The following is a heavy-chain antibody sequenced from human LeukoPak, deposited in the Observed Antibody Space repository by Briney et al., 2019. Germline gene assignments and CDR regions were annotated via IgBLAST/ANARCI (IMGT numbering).Heavy chain of an antibody. CDR3: AREGPYSGSYYVFY. Sequence: PSETLSLTCTVSGYSISSGYYWGWIRQPPGKGLEWIGSIYHSGSTYYNPSLKSRVTISVDTSKNQFSLKLSSVTAADTAVYYCAREGPYSGSYYVFYWGQGTLVTVSS. V-gene: IGHV4-38-2*02. J-gene: IGHJ4*02. D-gene: IGHD1-26*01. CDR2: IYHSGST. CDR1: GYSISSGYY.